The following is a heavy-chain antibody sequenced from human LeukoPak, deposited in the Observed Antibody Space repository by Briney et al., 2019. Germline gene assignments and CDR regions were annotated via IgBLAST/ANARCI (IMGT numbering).Heavy chain of an antibody. CDR1: GFTFGDYA. D-gene: IGHD1-26*01. J-gene: IGHJ4*02. V-gene: IGHV3-49*04. CDR3: TREWWELLHFDY. CDR2: IRSKAYGGTT. Sequence: GGSLRLSCTASGFTFGDYAMSWVRQAPGKGLEWVGFIRSKAYGGTTEYAASVKGRFTISRDDSKSIAYLQMKSLKTEDTAVYYCTREWWELLHFDYWGQGTLVTVSS.